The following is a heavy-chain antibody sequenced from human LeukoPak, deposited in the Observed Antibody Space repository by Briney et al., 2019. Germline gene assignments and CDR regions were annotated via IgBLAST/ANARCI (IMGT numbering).Heavy chain of an antibody. V-gene: IGHV3-48*01. J-gene: IGHJ4*02. CDR2: IGIDSGNT. Sequence: GGSLRLSCAASGFTFSDYSMNWVRQAPGKGLEWISYIGIDSGNTNYADSVKGRFTISGDKAKNSLYLQMNSLRVEDTGVYYCARDYKYAFNNWGQGTLVTVSS. CDR1: GFTFSDYS. CDR3: ARDYKYAFNN. D-gene: IGHD5-24*01.